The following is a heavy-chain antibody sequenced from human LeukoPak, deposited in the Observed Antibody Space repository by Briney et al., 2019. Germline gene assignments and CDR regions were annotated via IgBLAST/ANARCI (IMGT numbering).Heavy chain of an antibody. Sequence: GGSLRLSCAASGFTFSSYAMHWVRQAPGKGLEWVAVISYDGSNKYYADSVKGRFTISRDNSKNTLYLQMNSLRAEDTAVYYCARDYGDYRHYYYYMDVWGKGTTVTVSS. D-gene: IGHD4-17*01. J-gene: IGHJ6*03. CDR2: ISYDGSNK. CDR1: GFTFSSYA. V-gene: IGHV3-30*04. CDR3: ARDYGDYRHYYYYMDV.